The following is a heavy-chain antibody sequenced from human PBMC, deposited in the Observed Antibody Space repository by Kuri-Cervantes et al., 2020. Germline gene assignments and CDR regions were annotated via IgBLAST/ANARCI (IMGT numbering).Heavy chain of an antibody. CDR3: ARWASDAFDI. J-gene: IGHJ3*02. Sequence: GGSLRLSCAASGFIVSRNYMNWVRQAPGKGLEWVSVIHSGGSTYYADSVKGRFTISRDNSKNTLYLQMNSLRAEDTAVYYCARWASDAFDIWGQGTMVTVSS. V-gene: IGHV3-53*01. CDR2: IHSGGST. CDR1: GFIVSRNY.